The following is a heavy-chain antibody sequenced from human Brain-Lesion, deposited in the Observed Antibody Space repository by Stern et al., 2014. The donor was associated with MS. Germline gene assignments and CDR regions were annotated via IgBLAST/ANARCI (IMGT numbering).Heavy chain of an antibody. D-gene: IGHD2-15*01. J-gene: IGHJ5*02. CDR3: AGEEDIRYCSGGSCTGNWFDP. V-gene: IGHV4-39*01. Sequence: QLQLQESGPGLVKPSETLSLTCTVAGGSVSSTSYAWAWIRQPPGKGLEWIGTIYYSGNTYYSPSLKSRLTLSLGTSKNQFSLQLRLVTAADTAVYYCAGEEDIRYCSGGSCTGNWFDPWGQGTLVTVSS. CDR2: IYYSGNT. CDR1: GGSVSSTSYA.